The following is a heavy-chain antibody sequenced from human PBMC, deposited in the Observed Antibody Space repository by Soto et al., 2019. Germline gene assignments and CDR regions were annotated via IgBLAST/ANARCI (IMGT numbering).Heavy chain of an antibody. J-gene: IGHJ5*02. V-gene: IGHV3-23*01. D-gene: IGHD1-26*01. CDR3: AKGDRGSYDWFDP. Sequence: LRLSCAASGFTFSSYAMIWVRQAPGKGLEWVSAISGSGGSTYYADSVKGRFTISRDNSKNTLYLQMDSLRAEDTAVYYCAKGDRGSYDWFDPWGQGTLVTVSS. CDR1: GFTFSSYA. CDR2: ISGSGGST.